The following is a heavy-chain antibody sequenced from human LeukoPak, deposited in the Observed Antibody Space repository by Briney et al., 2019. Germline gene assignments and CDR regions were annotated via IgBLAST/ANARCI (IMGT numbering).Heavy chain of an antibody. V-gene: IGHV4-34*01. D-gene: IGHD5-18*01. Sequence: PSETLSVTCAVYGGSFSGYYWSWIRQPPGNGLEWIGEINHSGSTNYNPSLKSRVTISVDTSKNQFSLKLSSVTAADTAVYYCAGGGYSYGPMDVWGQGTTVTVSS. CDR3: AGGGYSYGPMDV. CDR1: GGSFSGYY. J-gene: IGHJ6*02. CDR2: INHSGST.